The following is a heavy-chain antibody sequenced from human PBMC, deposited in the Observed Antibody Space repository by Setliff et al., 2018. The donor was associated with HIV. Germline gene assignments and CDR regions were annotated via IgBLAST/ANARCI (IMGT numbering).Heavy chain of an antibody. D-gene: IGHD5-18*01. CDR3: AIEDTAPPDYYYSYMDV. Sequence: ASVKVSCKASGYTFTSYGISWVRQAPGQGLEWMGWISTYNADTNYAQNLQGRVTMTTDTSTSTAYMELRSLRSDDTAVYYCAIEDTAPPDYYYSYMDVWGKGTTVTVSS. V-gene: IGHV1-18*01. CDR1: GYTFTSYG. J-gene: IGHJ6*03. CDR2: ISTYNADT.